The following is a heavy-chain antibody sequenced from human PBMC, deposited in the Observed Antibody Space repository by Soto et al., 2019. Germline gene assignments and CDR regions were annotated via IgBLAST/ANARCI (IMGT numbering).Heavy chain of an antibody. D-gene: IGHD6-19*01. CDR1: GGTFSGYY. J-gene: IGHJ6*02. V-gene: IGHV4-34*01. CDR3: ARFSGSYYYAMDV. Sequence: SETLCLTCAVYGGTFSGYYWSCIRQPPGKGLEWIGEINHSGVTNYKPSLKRRVTISVDTSKNQFSLQLKSVTAADTALYCCARFSGSYYYAMDVWGQGSTVTVS. CDR2: INHSGVT.